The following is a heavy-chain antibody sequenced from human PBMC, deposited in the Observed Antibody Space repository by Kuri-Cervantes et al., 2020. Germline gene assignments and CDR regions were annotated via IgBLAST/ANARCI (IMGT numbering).Heavy chain of an antibody. J-gene: IGHJ4*02. D-gene: IGHD2-8*01. CDR2: ISSGRDII. Sequence: GESLKISCAASGFTFSSYGMHWVRQAPGKGLEWVSYISSGRDIIYYADSVKGRFTISRDNAKSSLYLQMNSLRDEDTAVYYCARGNGPSPFRLDYWGQGTPVTVSS. CDR3: ARGNGPSPFRLDY. V-gene: IGHV3-48*02. CDR1: GFTFSSYG.